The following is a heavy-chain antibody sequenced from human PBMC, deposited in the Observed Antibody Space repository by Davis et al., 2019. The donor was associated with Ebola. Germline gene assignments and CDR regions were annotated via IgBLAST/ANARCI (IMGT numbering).Heavy chain of an antibody. V-gene: IGHV3-30*03. CDR3: APQNSSGWSPFHY. CDR1: GFTFSSYG. J-gene: IGHJ4*02. CDR2: ISYDGSNK. Sequence: PGGSLRLSCAASGFTFSSYGMHWVRQAPGKGLEWLAVISYDGSNKYYADSVKDRFTISRDNSKNTLYLQMNSLRAEDTAVYYCAPQNSSGWSPFHYWGQGTLVTVSS. D-gene: IGHD6-19*01.